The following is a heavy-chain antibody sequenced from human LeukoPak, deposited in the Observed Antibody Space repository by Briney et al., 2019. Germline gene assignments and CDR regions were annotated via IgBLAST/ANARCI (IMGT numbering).Heavy chain of an antibody. CDR1: GFTFSSYA. CDR2: IRGSGGST. Sequence: GGSLRLSCAASGFTFSSYAMSWVRQAPGKGLEWVSAIRGSGGSTYYADSVKGRFTISRDNSKNTLYLQMNSLRAEDTAVYYCARDREDYFDYWGQGTLVTVSS. V-gene: IGHV3-23*01. CDR3: ARDREDYFDY. J-gene: IGHJ4*02.